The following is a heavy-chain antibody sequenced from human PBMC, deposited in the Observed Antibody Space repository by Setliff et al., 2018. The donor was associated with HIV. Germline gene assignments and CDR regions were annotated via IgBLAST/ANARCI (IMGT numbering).Heavy chain of an antibody. D-gene: IGHD3-22*01. CDR3: ARAYNVYDYRFDSSGYDY. CDR1: GFSFIDFA. Sequence: LRLSCAGSGFSFIDFAMHWVRQRPGEGLEWVAGINWNSGDFGYADSVKGRFTISRDNAKNSLYLQMNSLRPEDTAVYYCARAYNVYDYRFDSSGYDYWGQGTLVTSPQ. J-gene: IGHJ4*02. CDR2: INWNSGDF. V-gene: IGHV3-9*01.